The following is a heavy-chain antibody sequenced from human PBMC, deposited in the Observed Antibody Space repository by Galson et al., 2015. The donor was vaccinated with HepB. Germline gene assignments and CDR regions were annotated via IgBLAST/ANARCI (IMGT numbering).Heavy chain of an antibody. D-gene: IGHD3-10*01. J-gene: IGHJ5*02. CDR2: IRSKANSYAT. Sequence: SLRLSCAASGFTFSGSAMHWVRQASGKGLEWVGRIRSKANSYATAYAASVKGRFTIARDDSKNTAYLQMNSLKTEDTAVYYCTPTDPSGIYDWFNPWGQGTLVTVSS. CDR3: TPTDPSGIYDWFNP. V-gene: IGHV3-73*01. CDR1: GFTFSGSA.